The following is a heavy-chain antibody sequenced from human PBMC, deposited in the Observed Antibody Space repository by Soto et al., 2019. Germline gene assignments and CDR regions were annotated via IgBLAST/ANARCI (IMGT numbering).Heavy chain of an antibody. V-gene: IGHV4-34*01. J-gene: IGHJ5*02. CDR3: ARDVSPPKVVVDAYDWFDP. CDR1: GWSFSGYY. D-gene: IGHD3-22*01. Sequence: SDTLSLTFAVYGWSFSGYYWSWIRQPPGKGLEWIGEINHSGSTNYNPSLKSRVTISVDTSKNQFSLKLSSVTAADTAVYYCARDVSPPKVVVDAYDWFDPWGQGTLVSVSS. CDR2: INHSGST.